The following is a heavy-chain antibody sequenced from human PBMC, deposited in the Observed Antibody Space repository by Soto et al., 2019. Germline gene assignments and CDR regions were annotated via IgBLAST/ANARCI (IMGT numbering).Heavy chain of an antibody. D-gene: IGHD3-22*01. V-gene: IGHV4-39*01. Sequence: PSETLSLTCTVSGGSLSNRLSSRTWIRQPPGKGLEWIGSIYHTGNTYYNPSLRSRVTISVDTSKNQFSLKLTSVTAADTAVYYCARDYYDSSDYTTNWFDPWGQG. CDR3: ARDYYDSSDYTTNWFDP. CDR2: IYHTGNT. CDR1: GGSLSNRLSS. J-gene: IGHJ5*02.